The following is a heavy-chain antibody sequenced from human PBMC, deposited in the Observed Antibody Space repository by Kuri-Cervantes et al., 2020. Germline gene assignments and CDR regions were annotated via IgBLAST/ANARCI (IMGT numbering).Heavy chain of an antibody. CDR3: ARAYSYGLNWFDP. CDR1: GDSISTYY. J-gene: IGHJ5*02. Sequence: SATLSLTCTVSGDSISTYYWSWIRQPPGKGLEWIGSIYHSGTTYYNPSLKSRVTISVDTSKNQSSLKLSSVTAADTAVYYCARAYSYGLNWFDPWGQGILVTVSS. D-gene: IGHD5-18*01. V-gene: IGHV4-38-2*02. CDR2: IYHSGTT.